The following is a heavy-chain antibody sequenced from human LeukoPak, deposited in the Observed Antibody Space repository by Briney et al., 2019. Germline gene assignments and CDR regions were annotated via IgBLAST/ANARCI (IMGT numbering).Heavy chain of an antibody. Sequence: GGSLRLSCAASAGFTFSDYWMNWVRQAPGKGLEWVAIISQDGREKLYVDSVKGRFTISRDNAKSSLYLQINSLRAEDTAVYYCVGGIGWQPDYWGQGTLVTVSS. D-gene: IGHD6-19*01. CDR2: ISQDGREK. V-gene: IGHV3-7*03. J-gene: IGHJ4*02. CDR3: VGGIGWQPDY. CDR1: AGFTFSDYW.